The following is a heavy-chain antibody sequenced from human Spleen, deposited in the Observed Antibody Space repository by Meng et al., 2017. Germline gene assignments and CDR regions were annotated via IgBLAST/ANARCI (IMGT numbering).Heavy chain of an antibody. Sequence: QVQLRQCGAELRKPGASVKVSCKASGYTFTGYYMHWVRQAPGQGLEWMGRINPKSGDTHYAQKFQARVTMTGDTSISTAYMELSGLRSDDTAMYYCARDEDISAAGKLFGDYWGQGTLVTVSS. J-gene: IGHJ4*02. D-gene: IGHD6-25*01. CDR2: INPKSGDT. CDR3: ARDEDISAAGKLFGDY. V-gene: IGHV1-2*06. CDR1: GYTFTGYY.